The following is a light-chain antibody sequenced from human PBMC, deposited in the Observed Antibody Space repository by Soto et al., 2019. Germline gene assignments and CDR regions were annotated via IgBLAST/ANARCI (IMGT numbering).Light chain of an antibody. CDR1: QSVSSN. Sequence: IVMTQSPATLSVSPWERATLSFRASQSVSSNLAWYQQKPGQAPRLLIYGASTRATGVPARFSGSGSGTEFTLTISSLQSEDFAVYYCQQYNNWPWKFGQGTKVDIK. J-gene: IGKJ1*01. CDR2: GAS. V-gene: IGKV3-15*01. CDR3: QQYNNWPWK.